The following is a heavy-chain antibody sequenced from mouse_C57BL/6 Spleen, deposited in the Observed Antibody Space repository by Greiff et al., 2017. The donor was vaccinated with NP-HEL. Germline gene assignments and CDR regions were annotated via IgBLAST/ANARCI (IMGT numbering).Heavy chain of an antibody. CDR2: INYDGSST. V-gene: IGHV5-16*01. D-gene: IGHD1-1*01. CDR3: ARVEELRDYFDY. J-gene: IGHJ2*01. CDR1: GFTFSDYY. Sequence: DVQLVESEGGLVQPGSSMKLSCTASGFTFSDYYMAWVRQVPEKGLEWVANINYDGSSTYYLDSLKSRFIISRDKAKNILYLQMSSLKSEDTATYYCARVEELRDYFDYWGQGTTLTVSS.